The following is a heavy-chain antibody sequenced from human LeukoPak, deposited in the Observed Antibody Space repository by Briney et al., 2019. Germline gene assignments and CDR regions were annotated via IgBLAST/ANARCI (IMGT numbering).Heavy chain of an antibody. J-gene: IGHJ5*02. D-gene: IGHD3-9*01. Sequence: NPSETLSLTCTVSGGSISSSSYYWGWIRQPPGKGLEWIGSIYYSGSTYYNPSLKSRVTISVDTFKNQFSLKLSSVTAADTAVYYCARGQPDYDILTGYPINWFDPWGQGTLVTVSS. CDR2: IYYSGST. CDR3: ARGQPDYDILTGYPINWFDP. CDR1: GGSISSSSYY. V-gene: IGHV4-39*07.